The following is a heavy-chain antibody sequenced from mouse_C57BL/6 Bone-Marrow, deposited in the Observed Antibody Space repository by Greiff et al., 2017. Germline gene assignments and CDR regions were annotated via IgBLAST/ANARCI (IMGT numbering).Heavy chain of an antibody. J-gene: IGHJ1*03. D-gene: IGHD1-1*01. CDR1: GYTFTSYW. V-gene: IGHV1-52*01. Sequence: QVQLQQPGAELVRPGSSVKLSCKASGYTFTSYWMHWVKQRPIQGLEWIGNIDPSDSETHYNQKFKDKATLTVDKSSSTAYMQLSSLTSEDSAVYYCARSYGSTWYFDVWGTGTTVTVSS. CDR3: ARSYGSTWYFDV. CDR2: IDPSDSET.